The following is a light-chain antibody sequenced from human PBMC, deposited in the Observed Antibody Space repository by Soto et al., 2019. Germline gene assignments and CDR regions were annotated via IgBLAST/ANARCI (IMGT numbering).Light chain of an antibody. CDR1: QSVDSY. J-gene: IGKJ5*01. CDR2: DAS. CDR3: QQRLNWPLT. Sequence: EIVLTQSPATLSLSPGERATLSCRASQSVDSYLAWYQQKPGQAPRLLIFDASNRAAGIPGRFSGSGSGTDVTLTISGLEPEDFAIYYCQQRLNWPLTYGQGTRLEIK. V-gene: IGKV3-11*01.